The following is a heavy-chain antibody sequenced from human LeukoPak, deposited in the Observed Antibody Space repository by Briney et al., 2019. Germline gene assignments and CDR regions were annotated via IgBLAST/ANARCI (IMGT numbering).Heavy chain of an antibody. CDR2: ISSSGGTT. V-gene: IGHV3-23*01. J-gene: IGHJ6*02. CDR1: GFTFSSYA. D-gene: IGHD5-12*01. CDR3: AKDRRGYSGYDYVYYYYGMDV. Sequence: AGSLRLSCAASGFTFSSYAMNWVRQAPGKGLVWVSAISSSGGTTSYADSVKGRFTVSRDNSKNTLYLQMNSLRSDDTAVYYCAKDRRGYSGYDYVYYYYGMDVWGQGTTVTVSS.